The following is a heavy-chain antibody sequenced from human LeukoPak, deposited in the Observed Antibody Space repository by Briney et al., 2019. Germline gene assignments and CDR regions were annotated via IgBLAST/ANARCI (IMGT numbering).Heavy chain of an antibody. Sequence: SETLSLTCAVYGGSFSGYYWSWIRQPPGKGLEWIGEINHSGSTNYNPSLKSRVTISLDTSKNQISLKLSSVTAADTAVYYCASDRLLWFGELDYWGQGTLVIVSS. CDR3: ASDRLLWFGELDY. J-gene: IGHJ4*02. V-gene: IGHV4-34*01. CDR2: INHSGST. CDR1: GGSFSGYY. D-gene: IGHD3-10*01.